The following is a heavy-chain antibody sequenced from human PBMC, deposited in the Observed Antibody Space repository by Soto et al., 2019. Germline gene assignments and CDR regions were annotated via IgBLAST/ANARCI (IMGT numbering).Heavy chain of an antibody. Sequence: EVQLVASGGGLVQPGRSLRLSCAVFGFTFDDYAMHWVRQAPGKGLEWVSGISWNSDSIGYADSVKGRFTISRDNAKNSLYLQMNSLRAEDTALYYCAKGVGVTTGHFDYCGQGTLVTVSS. V-gene: IGHV3-9*01. CDR2: ISWNSDSI. J-gene: IGHJ4*02. CDR1: GFTFDDYA. CDR3: AKGVGVTTGHFDY. D-gene: IGHD1-26*01.